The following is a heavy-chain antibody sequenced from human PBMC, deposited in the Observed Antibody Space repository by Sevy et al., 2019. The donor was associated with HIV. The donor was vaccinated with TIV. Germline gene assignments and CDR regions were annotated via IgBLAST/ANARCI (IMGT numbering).Heavy chain of an antibody. J-gene: IGHJ6*02. Sequence: GGSLRLSCAASGFTVSSNYMSWVRQAPGKGLEWVSVIYSGGSTYYADSVKGRFTISRDNSKNTLYLQMNSLRAEDTAVYYCAIQYYYGSGSRENDYYGMDVWGQETTVTVSS. D-gene: IGHD3-10*01. CDR2: IYSGGST. V-gene: IGHV3-53*01. CDR1: GFTVSSNY. CDR3: AIQYYYGSGSRENDYYGMDV.